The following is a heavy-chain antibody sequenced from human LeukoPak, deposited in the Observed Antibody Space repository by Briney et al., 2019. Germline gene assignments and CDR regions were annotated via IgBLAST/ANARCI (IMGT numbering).Heavy chain of an antibody. CDR2: ISAYNGNT. V-gene: IGHV1-18*01. Sequence: ASVKVSCKASGYTFTSYGISWVRQAPGQGLEWMGWISAYNGNTNYAQKLQGRVTLTRDMSTSTDYLELSSLRSEDTAVYYCARGIGEQWLDRDFDYWGQGTLVTVSS. CDR1: GYTFTSYG. J-gene: IGHJ4*02. D-gene: IGHD6-19*01. CDR3: ARGIGEQWLDRDFDY.